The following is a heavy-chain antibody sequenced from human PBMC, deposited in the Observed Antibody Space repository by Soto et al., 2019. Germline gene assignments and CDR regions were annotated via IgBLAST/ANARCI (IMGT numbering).Heavy chain of an antibody. V-gene: IGHV1-69*13. CDR2: IFPILDTP. Sequence: SVKVSCKASGGSFSSYAISWVRQAPGQGLEWMGGIFPILDTPKYAQRFQGRVTITADESTTSAYMELNSLRSEDTAVYYCATSGRDGYNSHFDYWGHGTLVTVSS. J-gene: IGHJ4*01. CDR1: GGSFSSYA. CDR3: ATSGRDGYNSHFDY. D-gene: IGHD2-21*01.